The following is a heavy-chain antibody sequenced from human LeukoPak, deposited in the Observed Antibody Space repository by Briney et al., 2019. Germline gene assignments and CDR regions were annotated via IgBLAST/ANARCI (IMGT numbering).Heavy chain of an antibody. CDR2: IYTSGST. CDR3: ARGGEQQLVAYFDY. V-gene: IGHV4-4*07. D-gene: IGHD6-13*01. CDR1: GGSISSYY. Sequence: SETLSLTCTVSGGSISSYYWSWIRQPAGKGLEWIGRIYTSGSTNYNPSLKSRVTMSVDTSKNQFSLKLSSVTAADTAVYYCARGGEQQLVAYFDYWGQGTLVTVSS. J-gene: IGHJ4*02.